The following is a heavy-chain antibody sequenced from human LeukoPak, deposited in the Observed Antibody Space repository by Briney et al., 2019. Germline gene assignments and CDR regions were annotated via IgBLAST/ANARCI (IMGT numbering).Heavy chain of an antibody. CDR3: ARDSYGDYALDC. V-gene: IGHV3-21*01. D-gene: IGHD4-17*01. CDR1: RFTFSSYT. Sequence: PGGSLRLSCAAPRFTFSSYTMNWVRQAPGKGLEWVSSISSSSNYIYYADSLKGRFTLSRDNAKNSLYLQMDSLRAEDTAVYYCARDSYGDYALDCWGQGTLVTVSA. CDR2: ISSSSNYI. J-gene: IGHJ4*02.